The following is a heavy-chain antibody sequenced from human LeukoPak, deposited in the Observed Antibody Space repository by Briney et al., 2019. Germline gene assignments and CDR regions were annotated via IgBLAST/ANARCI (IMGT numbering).Heavy chain of an antibody. CDR1: GYTFANYG. V-gene: IGHV1-18*01. D-gene: IGHD3-10*01. CDR3: GRDQSSGSGSYQGY. J-gene: IGHJ4*02. Sequence: GASVKVSCKASGYTFANYGISWVRQAPGQGLEWMGWISAYNGNTNYEQKLQARVTLTTDTSTGTAYMELRSLRSDDTAVYYCGRDQSSGSGSYQGYWGQGTLVTVSS. CDR2: ISAYNGNT.